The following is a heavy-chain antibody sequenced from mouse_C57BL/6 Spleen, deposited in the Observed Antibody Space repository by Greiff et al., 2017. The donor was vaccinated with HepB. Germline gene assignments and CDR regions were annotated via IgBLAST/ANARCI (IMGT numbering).Heavy chain of an antibody. CDR1: GYTFTSYW. CDR3: ARSYAMDY. V-gene: IGHV1-7*01. Sequence: VQLQQSGAELAKPGASVKLSCKASGYTFTSYWMHWVYQRPGQGLDWIGYINPSSGYTKYNQKFKDKATLTADKSSSTAYMQLSSLTYEDTEVYYCARSYAMDYWKQGTSVTVSS. J-gene: IGHJ4*01. CDR2: INPSSGYT.